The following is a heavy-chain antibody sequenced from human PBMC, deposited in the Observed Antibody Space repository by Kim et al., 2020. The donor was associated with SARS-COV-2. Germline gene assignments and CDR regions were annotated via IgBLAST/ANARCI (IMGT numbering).Heavy chain of an antibody. Sequence: GGSLRLSCAASGFPVGEYAMHWVRQPPGKGREWVSGISWNSGNIGYADSVKGRFTISRDNAKNSLYLQMNSLRVEDTALYYCAKDIQYASSWGYFYYSM. CDR1: GFPVGEYA. CDR2: ISWNSGNI. V-gene: IGHV3-9*01. J-gene: IGHJ6*01. D-gene: IGHD6-13*01. CDR3: AKDIQYASSWGYFYYSM.